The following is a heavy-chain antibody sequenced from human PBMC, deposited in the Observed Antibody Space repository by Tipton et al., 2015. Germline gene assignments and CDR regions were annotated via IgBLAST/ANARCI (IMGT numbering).Heavy chain of an antibody. CDR1: AYSISTDYY. CDR2: ISHSGST. CDR3: ARVPTTVTTYFDY. D-gene: IGHD4-17*01. Sequence: TLSLTCDVSAYSISTDYYWVWIRQPPGKGLEWIGTISHSGSTYYTPSLKSRVTISADTSKNQFSLRLSSVTAADTAVYYCARVPTTVTTYFDYWGQGTLVTVSS. V-gene: IGHV4-38-2*01. J-gene: IGHJ4*02.